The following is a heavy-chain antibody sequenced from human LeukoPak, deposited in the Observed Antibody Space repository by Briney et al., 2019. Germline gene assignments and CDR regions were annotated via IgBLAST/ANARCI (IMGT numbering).Heavy chain of an antibody. V-gene: IGHV3-21*01. J-gene: IGHJ6*03. CDR3: ARDSRYCSGGSCGYYYYMDV. D-gene: IGHD2-15*01. CDR1: GFTFSSYS. Sequence: GGSLRLSCAASGFTFSSYSMNWVRQAPGKGLEWVSSISSSSYIYYADSVKGRFTISRDNAKNSLYLQMNSLRAEDTAVYYCARDSRYCSGGSCGYYYYMDVWGKGTTVTVSS. CDR2: ISSSSYI.